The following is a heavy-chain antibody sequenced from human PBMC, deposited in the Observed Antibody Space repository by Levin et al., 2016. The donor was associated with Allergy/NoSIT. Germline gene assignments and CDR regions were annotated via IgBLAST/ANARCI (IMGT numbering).Heavy chain of an antibody. D-gene: IGHD3-22*01. J-gene: IGHJ3*02. CDR1: GSTFSSYA. CDR2: ISGGTGTT. V-gene: IGHV3-23*01. CDR3: ARINLGYYDSSGYYRGDAFDI. Sequence: GSLRLSCAASGSTFSSYAMSWVRQAPGKGLDWVSAISGGTGTTYYADSVKGRFTISRDTSKNTLYLQMNSLRAEDTAVYYCARINLGYYDSSGYYRGDAFDIWGQGTMVTVSS.